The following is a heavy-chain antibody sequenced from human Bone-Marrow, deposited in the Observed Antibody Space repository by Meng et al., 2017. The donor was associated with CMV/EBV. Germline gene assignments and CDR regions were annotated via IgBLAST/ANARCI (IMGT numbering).Heavy chain of an antibody. D-gene: IGHD1-26*01. J-gene: IGHJ6*02. V-gene: IGHV1-46*01. CDR3: ARGWELLSYYYYGMDV. Sequence: ASVKVSCKASGYTFTSYYMHWVRQAPGQGLEWMGIINPSGGSTSYAQKFQGRVTITTDESTSTAYMELSSLRSEDTAVYYCARGWELLSYYYYGMDVWGQGTTVTVSS. CDR2: INPSGGST. CDR1: GYTFTSYY.